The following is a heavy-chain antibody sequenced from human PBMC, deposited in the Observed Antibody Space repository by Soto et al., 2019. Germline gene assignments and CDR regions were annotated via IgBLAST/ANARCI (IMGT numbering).Heavy chain of an antibody. CDR3: AKDSEEYCGGDCYPSEGLDY. CDR2: ISGSGGST. J-gene: IGHJ4*02. D-gene: IGHD2-21*02. Sequence: SLSLSGPASGFWVNSEDLGGVRQTPGKRLEWVLDISGSGGSTYYADSVKGRFTIPRDNSKNTLYLQMNSLRAEDTAVYYCAKDSEEYCGGDCYPSEGLDYCGQGTLVTVSS. V-gene: IGHV3-23*01. CDR1: GFWVNSED.